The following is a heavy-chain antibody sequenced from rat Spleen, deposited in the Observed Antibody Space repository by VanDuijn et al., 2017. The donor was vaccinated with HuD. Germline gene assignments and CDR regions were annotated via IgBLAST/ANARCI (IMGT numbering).Heavy chain of an antibody. V-gene: IGHV5-25*01. CDR2: INPGGYNT. J-gene: IGHJ3*01. CDR3: ARQDTSGYSNWFAY. Sequence: EVQLVESGGGLVQPGRSMKLSCAASGFTFSNYYMAWFRQAPTKGLEWVASINPGGYNTYYRDSVRGRFTVSRDNSKSTLYLQVDSLRSEDTATYYCARQDTSGYSNWFAYWGQGTLVTVSS. D-gene: IGHD4-3*01. CDR1: GFTFSNYY.